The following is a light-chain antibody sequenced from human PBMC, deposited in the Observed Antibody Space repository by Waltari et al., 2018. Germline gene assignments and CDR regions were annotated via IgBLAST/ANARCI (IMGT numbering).Light chain of an antibody. Sequence: EIVVTQSPATLSVSPGERATLYCRASQSIGDNLAWYQQKPGQAPKPLIFSASARLPGIPDRFSGSGSGTQFTLTISSLQSEDFAVYYCQQCYDWPPYTFGQGTKVEIK. V-gene: IGKV3-15*01. CDR2: SAS. J-gene: IGKJ2*01. CDR3: QQCYDWPPYT. CDR1: QSIGDN.